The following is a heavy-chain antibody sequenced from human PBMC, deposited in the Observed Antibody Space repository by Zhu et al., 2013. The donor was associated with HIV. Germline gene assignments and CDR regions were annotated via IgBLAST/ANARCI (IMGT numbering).Heavy chain of an antibody. CDR2: IIPIFGTA. CDR1: GGTFSSYA. V-gene: IGHV1-69*01. CDR3: ASLPYCSGGSCSSYYYYGMDV. J-gene: IGHJ6*02. D-gene: IGHD2-15*01. Sequence: QVQLVQSGAEVKKPGSSVKVSCKASGGTFSSYAISWVRQAPGQGLEWMGGIIPIFGTANYAQKFQGRVTITADESTSTAYMELSSLRSEDTAVYYCASLPYCSGGSCSSYYYYGMDVWGQGTTVTVSS.